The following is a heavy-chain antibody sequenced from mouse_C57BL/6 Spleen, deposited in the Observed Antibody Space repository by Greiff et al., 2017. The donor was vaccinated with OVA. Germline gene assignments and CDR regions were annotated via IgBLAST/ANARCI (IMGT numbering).Heavy chain of an antibody. Sequence: QVQLQQPGAELVKPGASVKMSCKASGYTFTSYWITWVKQRPGQGLEWIGDIYPGSGSTNYNEKFKSKATLTVDTSSSTAYMQLSSLTSEDSAVYYCARSQTAQATDAMDYWGQGTSVTVSS. V-gene: IGHV1-55*01. CDR3: ARSQTAQATDAMDY. D-gene: IGHD3-2*02. CDR2: IYPGSGST. J-gene: IGHJ4*01. CDR1: GYTFTSYW.